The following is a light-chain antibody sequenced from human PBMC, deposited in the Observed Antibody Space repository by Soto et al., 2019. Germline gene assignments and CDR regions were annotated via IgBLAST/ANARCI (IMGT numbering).Light chain of an antibody. CDR1: QRVSASY. V-gene: IGKV3-20*01. Sequence: EIVLTQSPGTLSLSPGEKGTLFCRASQRVSASYLAWYQQKPGQAPRLLIYGASTRATGFPDRFSGSGSGTDFTLTISRLEPEDFAVYYCQQYNNWPQTFGQGTKVDIK. J-gene: IGKJ1*01. CDR3: QQYNNWPQT. CDR2: GAS.